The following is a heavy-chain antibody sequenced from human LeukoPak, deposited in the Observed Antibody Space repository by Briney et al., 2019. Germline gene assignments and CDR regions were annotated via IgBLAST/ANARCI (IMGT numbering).Heavy chain of an antibody. D-gene: IGHD3-9*01. Sequence: ASVKVSCKASGYTFTGYYMHWVRQAPGQGLEWMGWINPNSGGTNYAQKFQGRVTMTRDTSISTAYMELSRPRSDDTAVYYCARGAILTGLFYYYGMDVWGQGTTVTVSS. V-gene: IGHV1-2*02. J-gene: IGHJ6*02. CDR3: ARGAILTGLFYYYGMDV. CDR2: INPNSGGT. CDR1: GYTFTGYY.